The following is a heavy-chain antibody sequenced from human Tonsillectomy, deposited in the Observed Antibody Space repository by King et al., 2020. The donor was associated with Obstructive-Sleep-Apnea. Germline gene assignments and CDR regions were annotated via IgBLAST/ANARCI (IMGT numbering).Heavy chain of an antibody. J-gene: IGHJ4*02. D-gene: IGHD3-22*01. CDR2: IKSKTDGGTT. Sequence: VQLVESGGGLVKPGGSLRLSCAASGFTFSNAWMSWVRQAPGKGLEWVGRIKSKTDGGTTDYAAPVKGRFTISRYDSKNTLYLQMNSLKTEDTAVYYCPTAYSSGYSPLDYWGQGTLVTVSS. CDR1: GFTFSNAW. V-gene: IGHV3-15*01. CDR3: PTAYSSGYSPLDY.